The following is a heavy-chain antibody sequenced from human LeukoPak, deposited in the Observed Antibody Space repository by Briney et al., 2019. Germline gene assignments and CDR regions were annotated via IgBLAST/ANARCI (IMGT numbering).Heavy chain of an antibody. CDR2: INHSGST. CDR3: ARGRIMDY. Sequence: PSETLSLTCTVSGYSITNAYYWGWIRQPPGKGLEWIGEINHSGSTNYNPSLKSRVTISVDTSKNQFSLKLSSVTAADTAVYYCARGRIMDYWGQGTLVTVSS. V-gene: IGHV4-38-2*02. J-gene: IGHJ4*02. CDR1: GYSITNAYY.